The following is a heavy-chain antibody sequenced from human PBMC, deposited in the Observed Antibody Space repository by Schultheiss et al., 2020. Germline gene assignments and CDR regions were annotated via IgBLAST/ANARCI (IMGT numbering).Heavy chain of an antibody. CDR1: GFTFSTYA. D-gene: IGHD1-7*01. CDR3: ARGNSGSRFDY. J-gene: IGHJ4*02. Sequence: GGSLRLSCAASGFTFSTYAMTWVRQGPGKGLEWVSVISGRGGDTQYADSVKGRFTISRDSAKNTLYLQMTSLRAEDTAVYYCARGNSGSRFDYWGQGALVTVSS. CDR2: ISGRGGDT. V-gene: IGHV3-23*01.